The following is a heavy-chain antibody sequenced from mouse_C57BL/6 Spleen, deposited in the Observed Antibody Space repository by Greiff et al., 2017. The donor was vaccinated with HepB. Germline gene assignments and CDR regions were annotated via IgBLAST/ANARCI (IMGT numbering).Heavy chain of an antibody. Sequence: EVKLVESGGGLVKPGGSLKLSCAASGFTFSSYAMSWVRQTPEKRLEWVATISDGGSYTYYPDNVKGRFTISRDNAKNNLYLQMSHLKSEDTAMYYCARGGDYDYDDWFAYWGQGTLVTVSA. V-gene: IGHV5-4*03. CDR1: GFTFSSYA. D-gene: IGHD2-4*01. J-gene: IGHJ3*01. CDR3: ARGGDYDYDDWFAY. CDR2: ISDGGSYT.